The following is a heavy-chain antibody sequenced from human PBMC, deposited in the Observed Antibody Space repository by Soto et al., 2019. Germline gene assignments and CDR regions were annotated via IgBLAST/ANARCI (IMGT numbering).Heavy chain of an antibody. Sequence: GGSLRLSCAASGFTFSSYSMNWVRQAPGKGLEWVSSISSSSSYIYYADSVKGRFTISRDNAKNSLYLQMNSLRAEDTAVYYCARDTQRSSSWPNYYYGMGVWGQGTTVTVSS. CDR2: ISSSSSYI. CDR1: GFTFSSYS. V-gene: IGHV3-21*01. CDR3: ARDTQRSSSWPNYYYGMGV. D-gene: IGHD6-13*01. J-gene: IGHJ6*02.